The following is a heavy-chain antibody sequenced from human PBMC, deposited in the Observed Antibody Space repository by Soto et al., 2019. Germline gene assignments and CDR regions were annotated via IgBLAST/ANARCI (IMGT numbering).Heavy chain of an antibody. CDR1: GGSISSGGYY. CDR2: IYYSGST. J-gene: IGHJ4*02. D-gene: IGHD3-22*01. CDR3: ARLCDSSGYYQYYFDY. Sequence: QVQLQESGPGLVKPSQTLSLTCTVSGGSISSGGYYWSWIRQHPGKGLEWIGYIYYSGSTYYNPSLKSRVTISVDTSKNQFSLKLSSVTAADTAVYYCARLCDSSGYYQYYFDYWGQGTLVTVSS. V-gene: IGHV4-30-4*08.